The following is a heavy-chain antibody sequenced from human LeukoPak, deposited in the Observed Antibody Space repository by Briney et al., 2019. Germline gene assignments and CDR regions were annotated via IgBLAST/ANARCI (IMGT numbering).Heavy chain of an antibody. CDR3: ARDLEGGEYDSSGYSSDY. J-gene: IGHJ4*02. CDR2: INHSGST. Sequence: SETLSLTCAVYGGSFSGYYWSWIRQPPGKGLEWIGEINHSGSTNYNPSLKSRVTISVDTSKNQFSLKLSSVTAADTAVYYCARDLEGGEYDSSGYSSDYWGQGTLVTVSS. V-gene: IGHV4-34*01. D-gene: IGHD3-22*01. CDR1: GGSFSGYY.